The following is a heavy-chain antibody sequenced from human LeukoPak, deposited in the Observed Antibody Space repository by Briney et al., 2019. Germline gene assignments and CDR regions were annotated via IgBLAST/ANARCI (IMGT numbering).Heavy chain of an antibody. CDR3: ARVSGLSYFDF. CDR2: TNPSGGST. D-gene: IGHD1-26*01. CDR1: GYTFANYY. Sequence: ASVKVSCKASGYTFANYYIHWVRQAPGQGLEWIGVTNPSGGSTTYAQRFQGRVTMTTDTSTSTVYMELSSLESEDTALYYCARVSGLSYFDFLGQGTLVTVSS. J-gene: IGHJ4*02. V-gene: IGHV1-46*01.